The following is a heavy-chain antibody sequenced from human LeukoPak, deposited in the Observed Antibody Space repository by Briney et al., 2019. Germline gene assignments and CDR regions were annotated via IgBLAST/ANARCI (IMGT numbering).Heavy chain of an antibody. CDR2: IIPILGIA. CDR1: GYTFTNYH. J-gene: IGHJ5*02. CDR3: ARAGGFVVVPAAPAAGWFDP. V-gene: IGHV1-69*04. Sequence: ASVKVSCKASGYTFTNYHMHWVRQAPGQGLEWMGRIIPILGIANYAQKFQGRVTITADKSTSTAYMELSSLRSEDTAVYYCARAGGFVVVPAAPAAGWFDPWGQGTLVTVSS. D-gene: IGHD2-2*01.